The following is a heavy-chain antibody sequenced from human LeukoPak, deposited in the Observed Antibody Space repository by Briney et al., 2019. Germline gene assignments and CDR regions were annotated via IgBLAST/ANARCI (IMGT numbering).Heavy chain of an antibody. J-gene: IGHJ5*02. Sequence: SETLSLTCAVSGYSISSGYYWGWIRQPPGKGLEWIGSIYHSGSTYYNPSLKSRVTISVDTSKNQFSLKLSSVTAADTAVYYCARHYSLNWFDPWGRGTLVTVSS. CDR1: GYSISSGYY. CDR2: IYHSGST. V-gene: IGHV4-38-2*01. CDR3: ARHYSLNWFDP. D-gene: IGHD2-21*01.